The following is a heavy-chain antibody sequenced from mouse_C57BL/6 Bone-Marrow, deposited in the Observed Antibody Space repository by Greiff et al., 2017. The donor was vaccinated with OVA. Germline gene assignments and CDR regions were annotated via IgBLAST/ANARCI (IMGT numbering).Heavy chain of an antibody. J-gene: IGHJ4*01. CDR1: GYAYSNYW. CDR2: IYPGDGDT. V-gene: IGHV1-80*01. D-gene: IGHD2-4*01. CDR3: ARGYDYRSMDY. Sequence: VQLQQSGAELVKPGASVKISCKASGYAYSNYWMNWVKQRPGQGLEWIGQIYPGDGDTNYNEKFKGKATLTADKSSSTAYMQLSSLTSEDSAVYFCARGYDYRSMDYWGQGTSVTVSS.